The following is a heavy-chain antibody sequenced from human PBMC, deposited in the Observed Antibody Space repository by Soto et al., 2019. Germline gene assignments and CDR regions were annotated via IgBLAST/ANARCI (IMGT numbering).Heavy chain of an antibody. Sequence: GGSLRLSCAASGFTFSSYAMSWVRQAPGKGLEWVSAISGSGGSTYYADSVKGRFTISRDNSKNTLYLQMNSLRAEDTAVYYCAKSLPDYGDYAMDWFDPWGQGTLVTVSS. D-gene: IGHD4-17*01. CDR2: ISGSGGST. J-gene: IGHJ5*02. V-gene: IGHV3-23*01. CDR3: AKSLPDYGDYAMDWFDP. CDR1: GFTFSSYA.